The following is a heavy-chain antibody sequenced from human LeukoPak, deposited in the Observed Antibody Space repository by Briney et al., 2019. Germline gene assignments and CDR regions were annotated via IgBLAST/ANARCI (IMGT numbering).Heavy chain of an antibody. CDR2: IYYSGST. D-gene: IGHD2-15*01. Sequence: SETLSLTCTVSGGSISSYYWSWIRQPPGKGLEWIGYIYYSGSTNYNPSLKSRVTISVDTSKNQFSLKLSSVTAADTAVYYCARGVVVAVEIGNWFDPWGQGTLVTVSS. CDR1: GGSISSYY. CDR3: ARGVVVAVEIGNWFDP. V-gene: IGHV4-59*12. J-gene: IGHJ5*02.